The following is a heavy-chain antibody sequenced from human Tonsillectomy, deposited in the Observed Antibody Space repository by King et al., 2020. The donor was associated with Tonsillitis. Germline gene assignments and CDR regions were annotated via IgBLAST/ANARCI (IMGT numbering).Heavy chain of an antibody. CDR2: IRYDGSNK. D-gene: IGHD5-18*01. J-gene: IGHJ4*02. CDR3: AKGGGIQAWL. V-gene: IGHV3-30*02. Sequence: VQLVESGGGVVQPGGSLRLSCAASGFTFSSYGMHWVRQAPGKGLEWVAFIRYDGSNKYYADSVKGRFTISRDNSKNTLYLQMNSLRVEDTAVYYCAKGGGIQAWLGGQGTLVTVSS. CDR1: GFTFSSYG.